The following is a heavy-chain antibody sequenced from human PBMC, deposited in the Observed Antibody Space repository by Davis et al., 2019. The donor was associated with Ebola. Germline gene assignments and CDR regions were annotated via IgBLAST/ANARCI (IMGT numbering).Heavy chain of an antibody. CDR2: IDPSDSYT. D-gene: IGHD1-1*01. Sequence: GESLKISCKASGYSFTSYWIGWVRQLPGKGLEWMGKIDPSDSYTDYSPSSQGHVTISADRSISTAYLQWHSLKASDTALYYCARQWGGSNWNIFDSWGQGTLVTVSP. V-gene: IGHV5-10-1*01. J-gene: IGHJ4*02. CDR3: ARQWGGSNWNIFDS. CDR1: GYSFTSYW.